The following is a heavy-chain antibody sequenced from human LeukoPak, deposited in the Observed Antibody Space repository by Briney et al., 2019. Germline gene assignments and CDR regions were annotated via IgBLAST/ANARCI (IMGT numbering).Heavy chain of an antibody. CDR2: INSGGSST. CDR1: GFTFSSYW. D-gene: IGHD6-13*01. Sequence: GGSLRLSCAASGFTFSSYWMHWVRQAPGKGLVWVSRINSGGSSTSYADSVKGRFTISRDNAKNTLYLQMNSLRAEDTAVYYCARAGYSSSWYYYYYYMDVWGKGTTVTVSS. CDR3: ARAGYSSSWYYYYYYMDV. J-gene: IGHJ6*03. V-gene: IGHV3-74*01.